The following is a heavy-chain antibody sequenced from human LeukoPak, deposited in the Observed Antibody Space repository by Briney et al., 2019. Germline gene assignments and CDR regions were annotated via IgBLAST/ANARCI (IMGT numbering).Heavy chain of an antibody. V-gene: IGHV4-59*01. CDR2: IYHSGST. D-gene: IGHD4-23*01. Sequence: SETLSLTCTVSGGSISSNYWSWIRQPPGKGLEWIGFIYHSGSTKYNPSLKSRVAISIDTSTNQFVLKLNSVTAADTAVYYCARGVTFDYGGNSSPFDYWGQGTLVTVSS. CDR3: ARGVTFDYGGNSSPFDY. J-gene: IGHJ4*02. CDR1: GGSISSNY.